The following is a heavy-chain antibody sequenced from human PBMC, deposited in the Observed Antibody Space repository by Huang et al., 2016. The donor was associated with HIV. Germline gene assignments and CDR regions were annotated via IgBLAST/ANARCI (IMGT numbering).Heavy chain of an antibody. CDR3: AKGDIVVAPSAMDAFDV. J-gene: IGHJ3*01. CDR1: GFTITYG. D-gene: IGHD2-2*01. V-gene: IGHV3-30*18. Sequence: QMQLVESGGGVVQPGRSLRLSCAVSGFTITYGMHWIRQAPGKGLEWVAVTSYDGNDKYYADSVKCRFTISSDNSKDTVYLQMSSLRPDDTAIYYCAKGDIVVAPSAMDAFDVWGPGTRVTVSS. CDR2: TSYDGNDK.